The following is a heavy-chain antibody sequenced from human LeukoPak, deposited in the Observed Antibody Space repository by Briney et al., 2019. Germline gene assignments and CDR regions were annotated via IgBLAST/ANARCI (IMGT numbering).Heavy chain of an antibody. Sequence: PSETLSLTCTVSGGSISSSSYYWGWIRQPPGKGLEWFGSIYYSGSTYYNPSLKSRVTISVDTSKNQFSLKLSSVTAADTAVYYCASLAGEGGPYPALVDYWGQGTLVTVSS. V-gene: IGHV4-39*01. CDR1: GGSISSSSYY. CDR2: IYYSGST. CDR3: ASLAGEGGPYPALVDY. D-gene: IGHD6-19*01. J-gene: IGHJ4*02.